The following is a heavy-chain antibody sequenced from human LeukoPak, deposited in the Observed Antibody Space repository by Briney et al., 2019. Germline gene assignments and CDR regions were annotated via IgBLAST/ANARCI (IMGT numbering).Heavy chain of an antibody. CDR3: ARGRGYYDSSGYYADAFDI. J-gene: IGHJ3*02. CDR2: IYYSGST. V-gene: IGHV4-59*01. CDR1: GGSISSYY. D-gene: IGHD3-22*01. Sequence: SETLSLTCTVSGGSISSYYWSWIRQPPGEGLEWIGYIYYSGSTNYNPSLKSRVTISVDTSKNQFSLKLSSVTAADTAVYYCARGRGYYDSSGYYADAFDIWAKGQWSPSLQ.